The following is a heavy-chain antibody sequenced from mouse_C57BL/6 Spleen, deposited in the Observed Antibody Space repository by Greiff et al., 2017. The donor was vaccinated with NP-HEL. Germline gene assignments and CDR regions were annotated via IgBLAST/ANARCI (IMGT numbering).Heavy chain of an antibody. CDR2: IYPGDGDT. Sequence: QVQLKESGAELVKPGASVKISCKASGYAFSSYWMNWVKQRPGKGLEWIGQIYPGDGDTNYNGKFKGKATLTADKSSSTAYMQLSSLTSEDSAVYFGAYQGVVASDGNCYFGVWGTGTTVTVA. V-gene: IGHV1-80*01. D-gene: IGHD1-1*01. J-gene: IGHJ1*03. CDR3: AYQGVVASDGNCYFGV. CDR1: GYAFSSYW.